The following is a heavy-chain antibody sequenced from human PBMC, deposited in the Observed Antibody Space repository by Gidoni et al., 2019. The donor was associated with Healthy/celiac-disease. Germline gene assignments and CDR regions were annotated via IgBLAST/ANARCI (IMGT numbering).Heavy chain of an antibody. CDR3: ARSDNYDILTGYGYYFDY. Sequence: KGLEWMGIIYPGDSDTRYSPSFQGQVTISADKSISTAYLQWSSLKASDTAMYYCARSDNYDILTGYGYYFDYWGQGTLVTVSS. V-gene: IGHV5-51*01. D-gene: IGHD3-9*01. CDR2: IYPGDSDT. J-gene: IGHJ4*02.